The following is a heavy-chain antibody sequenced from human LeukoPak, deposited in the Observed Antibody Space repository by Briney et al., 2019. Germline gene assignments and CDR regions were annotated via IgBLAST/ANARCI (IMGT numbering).Heavy chain of an antibody. CDR1: GFTFDDYG. V-gene: IGHV3-20*04. J-gene: IGHJ1*01. D-gene: IGHD4/OR15-4a*01. CDR3: ARGLEVHGRVFQH. CDR2: INRNGGST. Sequence: TGGSLRLSCEASGFTFDDYGMSWVRQPPGKGLEWVSGINRNGGSTDYADSVKGRFTISRDNAENSLYLEMNSLRVEDTAVYYCARGLEVHGRVFQHWGQGTLVTVSS.